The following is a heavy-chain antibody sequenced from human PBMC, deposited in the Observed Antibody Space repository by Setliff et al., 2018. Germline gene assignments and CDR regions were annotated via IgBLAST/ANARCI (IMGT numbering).Heavy chain of an antibody. CDR3: ARTLPTYCRDGPCKVGALDI. CDR1: GGSISSSSYY. D-gene: IGHD1-26*01. V-gene: IGHV4-39*07. CDR2: IYYSGST. J-gene: IGHJ3*02. Sequence: SETLSLTCTVSGGSISSSSYYWGWIRQPPGKGLEWIGSIYYSGSTYYNPSLKSRVTISGDTSKNQFSLKLSSVAAADTAVYYCARTLPTYCRDGPCKVGALDIWGRGTMVTGSS.